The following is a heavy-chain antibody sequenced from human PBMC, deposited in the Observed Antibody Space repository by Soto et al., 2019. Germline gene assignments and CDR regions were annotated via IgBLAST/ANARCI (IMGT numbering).Heavy chain of an antibody. Sequence: SETLSLTCTVSGCSISSSSYYWGWIRQPPGKGLEWIGSIYYSGSTYYNPSLKSRVTISVDTSKNQFSLKLSSVTAADTAVYYCARHYFGPRAVRYFDYWGQGTLVTVSS. V-gene: IGHV4-39*01. D-gene: IGHD3-10*01. CDR2: IYYSGST. J-gene: IGHJ4*02. CDR3: ARHYFGPRAVRYFDY. CDR1: GCSISSSSYY.